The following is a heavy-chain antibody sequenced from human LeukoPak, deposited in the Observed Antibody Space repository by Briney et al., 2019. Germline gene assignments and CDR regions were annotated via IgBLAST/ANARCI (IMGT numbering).Heavy chain of an antibody. J-gene: IGHJ4*02. CDR2: IYHSGST. D-gene: IGHD3-10*01. V-gene: IGHV4-4*02. CDR1: GGSISSSNW. Sequence: PSETPSLTCAVSGGSISSSNWWSWVRQPPGKGLEWIGEIYHSGSTNYNPSLKSRVTISVDTSKNQFSLKLSSVTAADTAVYYCASLYYYGSGTIKDWGQGTLVTVSS. CDR3: ASLYYYGSGTIKD.